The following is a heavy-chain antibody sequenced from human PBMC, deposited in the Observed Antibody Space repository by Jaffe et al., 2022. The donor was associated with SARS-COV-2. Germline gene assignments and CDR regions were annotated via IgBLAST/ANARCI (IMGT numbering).Heavy chain of an antibody. CDR3: AKVTTSRIYYYYYYGMDV. J-gene: IGHJ6*02. D-gene: IGHD4-17*01. Sequence: EVQLLESGGGLVQPGGSLRLSCAASGFTFSSYAMSWVRQAPGKGLEWVSAISGSGGSTYYADSVKGRFTISRDNSKNTLYLQMNSLRAEDTAVYYCAKVTTSRIYYYYYYGMDVWGQGTTVTVSS. CDR2: ISGSGGST. CDR1: GFTFSSYA. V-gene: IGHV3-23*01.